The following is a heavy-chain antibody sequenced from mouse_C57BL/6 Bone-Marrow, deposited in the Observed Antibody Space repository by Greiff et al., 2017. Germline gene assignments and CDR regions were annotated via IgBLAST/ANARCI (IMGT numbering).Heavy chain of an antibody. D-gene: IGHD2-13*01. Sequence: QVHVKQSGAELARPGASVKLSCKASGYTFTSYGISWVKQRTGQGLEWIGEIYPRSGNTYYNEKFKGKATLTADKSSSTAYMELRSLTSEDSAVYFCARGLYYAMDYWGQGTSVTVSS. V-gene: IGHV1-81*01. CDR1: GYTFTSYG. CDR3: ARGLYYAMDY. CDR2: IYPRSGNT. J-gene: IGHJ4*01.